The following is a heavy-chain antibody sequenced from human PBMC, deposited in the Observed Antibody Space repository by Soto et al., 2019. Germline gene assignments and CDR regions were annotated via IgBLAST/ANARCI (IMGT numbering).Heavy chain of an antibody. D-gene: IGHD3-22*01. V-gene: IGHV4-31*03. J-gene: IGHJ5*02. CDR3: ATWADRLGDNWFDP. CDR1: GGSISSGGYY. CDR2: IYYSGST. Sequence: SETLSLTCTVSGGSISSGGYYWSWIRQHPGKGLEWIGYIYYSGSTYYNPSLKSRVTISVDTSKNQLSLKLSSVTAADTAVYYCATWADRLGDNWFDPWGQGTLVTVSS.